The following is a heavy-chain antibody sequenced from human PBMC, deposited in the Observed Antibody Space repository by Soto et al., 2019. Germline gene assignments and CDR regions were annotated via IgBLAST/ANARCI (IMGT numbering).Heavy chain of an antibody. CDR3: ALNSYDSSGYYYLDH. CDR2: IYPGDSDT. Sequence: PGESLKISCMGSGYKVSTWHNFASYWIGWVRQMPAKGLEWMGIIYPGDSDTTYSPSFQGQVTISADKSITTAYLQWSSLKASDTAMYYCALNSYDSSGYYYLDHWGQGTLVTVSS. J-gene: IGHJ4*02. D-gene: IGHD3-22*01. CDR1: GYKVSTWHNFASYW. V-gene: IGHV5-51*01.